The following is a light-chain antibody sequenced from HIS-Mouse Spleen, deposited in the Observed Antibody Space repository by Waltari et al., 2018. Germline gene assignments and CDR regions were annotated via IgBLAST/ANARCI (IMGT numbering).Light chain of an antibody. CDR1: QSVLYSSNNKNY. CDR2: WAS. J-gene: IGKJ1*01. Sequence: DIVMTQSLDSLAVSLGERATINCESSQSVLYSSNNKNYLAWYQQKPGQPPKLLIYWASTRESGVPDRFSGSGSGTDVTLTISSLQAEDVAVYYCQQYYSTPWTFGQGTKVEIK. CDR3: QQYYSTPWT. V-gene: IGKV4-1*01.